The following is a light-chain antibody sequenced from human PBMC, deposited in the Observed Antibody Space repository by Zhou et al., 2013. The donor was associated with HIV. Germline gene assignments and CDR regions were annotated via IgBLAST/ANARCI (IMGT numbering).Light chain of an antibody. CDR1: QSVSSN. V-gene: IGKV3-15*01. CDR2: GAS. CDR3: QHYGVSPYT. Sequence: EIVMTQSPATLSVSPGERATLSCRASQSVSSNLAWYQQKPGQAPRLLIYGASTRATGIPARFSGSGSETEFTLTISRLEPEDFAVYYCQHYGVSPYTFGPGTKLEI. J-gene: IGKJ2*01.